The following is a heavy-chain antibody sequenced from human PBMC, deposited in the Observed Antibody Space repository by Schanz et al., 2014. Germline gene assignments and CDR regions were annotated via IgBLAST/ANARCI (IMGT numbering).Heavy chain of an antibody. Sequence: EVHLVESGGGLVQPGGSLRLSCAASGFNFITFAMSWVRQAPGKGPEWVSAIGGDASRTYYADSVKGRFTISRDNSKSTLYLQMNSLRAEDTAVYYCVRDTDYHFDYWGQGTLVTVSS. D-gene: IGHD4-17*01. V-gene: IGHV3-23*04. CDR3: VRDTDYHFDY. J-gene: IGHJ4*02. CDR2: IGGDASRT. CDR1: GFNFITFA.